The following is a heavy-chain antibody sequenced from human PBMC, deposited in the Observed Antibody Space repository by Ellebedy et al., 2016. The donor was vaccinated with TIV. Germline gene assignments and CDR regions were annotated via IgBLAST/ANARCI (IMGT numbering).Heavy chain of an antibody. CDR1: GYTFTSYG. D-gene: IGHD4-17*01. Sequence: AASVKVSCKASGYTFTSYGISWVRQAPGQGLEWMGWISGYNGNTYSAQKLQGRVTMTTDTSTSTAYMELRSLRSDDTAVDYCARFVDGDYEDYWGQGALVTVSS. CDR3: ARFVDGDYEDY. J-gene: IGHJ4*02. CDR2: ISGYNGNT. V-gene: IGHV1-18*01.